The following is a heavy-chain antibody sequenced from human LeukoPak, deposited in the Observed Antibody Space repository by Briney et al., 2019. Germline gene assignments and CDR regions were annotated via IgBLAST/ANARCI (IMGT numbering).Heavy chain of an antibody. CDR3: ARVQAALFGTLPGYSYGSDYYYYYMDV. V-gene: IGHV4-59*12. Sequence: SETLSLTCTVSGGSISSYYWSWIRQPPGKGLEWIGYIYYSGSTNYNPSLKSRVTISVDTSKNQFSLKLSSVTAADTAVYYCARVQAALFGTLPGYSYGSDYYYYYMDVWGKGTTVTVSS. D-gene: IGHD5-18*01. J-gene: IGHJ6*03. CDR2: IYYSGST. CDR1: GGSISSYY.